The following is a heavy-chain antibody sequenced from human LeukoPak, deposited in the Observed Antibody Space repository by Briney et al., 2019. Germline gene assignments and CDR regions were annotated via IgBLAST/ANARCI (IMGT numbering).Heavy chain of an antibody. Sequence: GGSLRLSCAASGFTFDDYAMHWVRQAPGKGLEWVSGISWNSGSIGYADSVKGRFTISRDNAKNSLYLQMNSLRAEDTAVYYCANGWEYYFDYWGQGTLVTVSS. CDR1: GFTFDDYA. V-gene: IGHV3-9*01. D-gene: IGHD1-26*01. CDR3: ANGWEYYFDY. J-gene: IGHJ4*02. CDR2: ISWNSGSI.